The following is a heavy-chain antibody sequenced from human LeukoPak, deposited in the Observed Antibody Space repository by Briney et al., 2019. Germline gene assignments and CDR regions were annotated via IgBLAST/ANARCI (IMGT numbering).Heavy chain of an antibody. V-gene: IGHV1-18*01. J-gene: IGHJ4*02. CDR1: GYNFTNYG. Sequence: ASVKVSCRGFGYNFTNYGISWVRQAPGQRLEWMGWISGYNGNTDYAQKFQARVTMTTDTSTSTGYLELRSLRSDDTAVYYCARAGRLKSGSNIYWGRGTLVTVSS. D-gene: IGHD1-26*01. CDR3: ARAGRLKSGSNIY. CDR2: ISGYNGNT.